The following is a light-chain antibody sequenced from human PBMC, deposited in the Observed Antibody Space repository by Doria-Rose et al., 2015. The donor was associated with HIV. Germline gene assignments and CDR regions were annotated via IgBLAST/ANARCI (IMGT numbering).Light chain of an antibody. V-gene: IGKV3-20*01. CDR1: QSFSSTY. J-gene: IGKJ1*01. CDR2: DGS. CDR3: HQYGTSWT. Sequence: EIVLTQSPGTLSLSPGEIATLSCMASQSFSSTYLAWYQQKPGQAPSLLIYDGSTRATGIPDRFSASGSGTDFTLTINRLEPEDFALYYCHQYGTSWTFGQGTKVGI.